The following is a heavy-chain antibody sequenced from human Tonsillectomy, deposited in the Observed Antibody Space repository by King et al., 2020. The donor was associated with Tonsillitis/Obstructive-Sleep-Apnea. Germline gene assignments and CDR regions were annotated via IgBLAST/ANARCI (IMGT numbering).Heavy chain of an antibody. D-gene: IGHD6-13*01. CDR3: TKDLIIATSGTPGDAFDI. V-gene: IGHV3-9*01. J-gene: IGHJ3*02. CDR1: GFTFDDYA. Sequence: VQLVESGGGLVQPGRSLRLSCAASGFTFDDYAMYWVRQAPGKGLEWVSGISWNSGTKHYGDSVKGRFTISRDNARDSLYLHMNSLRPEDTALYYCTKDLIIATSGTPGDAFDIWGQGTMVTVSS. CDR2: ISWNSGTK.